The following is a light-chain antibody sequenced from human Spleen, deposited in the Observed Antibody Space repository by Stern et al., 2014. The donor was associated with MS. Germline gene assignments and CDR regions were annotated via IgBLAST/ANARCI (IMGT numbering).Light chain of an antibody. Sequence: DIVMTQSPSSLSASVGDRVTITCQASQDISNYLNWYQQKPSKAPKLLIYDASNLETGVPSRFSGSGSGTDFTFTISSLQPEDFATYYCQQFDNLPYTFGQGTKLEIK. CDR2: DAS. CDR3: QQFDNLPYT. CDR1: QDISNY. J-gene: IGKJ2*01. V-gene: IGKV1-33*01.